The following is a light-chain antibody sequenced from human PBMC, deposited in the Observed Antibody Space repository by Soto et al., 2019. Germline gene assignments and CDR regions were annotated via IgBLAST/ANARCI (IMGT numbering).Light chain of an antibody. CDR1: ESISDS. V-gene: IGKV1-5*01. J-gene: IGKJ1*01. CDR3: QQYHGFSRT. CDR2: DVS. Sequence: DIQMTQSPSTLSASVGDRVTITCRASESISDSLAWYQQKPGKAPDLLFSDVSKSERGVASRCSGGGSGTEFTLTISSMQPDDLATYYCQQYHGFSRTFGQGTKVDI.